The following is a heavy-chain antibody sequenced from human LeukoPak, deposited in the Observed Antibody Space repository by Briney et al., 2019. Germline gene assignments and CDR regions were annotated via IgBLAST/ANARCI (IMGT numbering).Heavy chain of an antibody. V-gene: IGHV3-30*02. CDR2: IRYDGSNK. CDR1: GFTFSSYG. Sequence: GGSLRLSCAASGFTFSSYGMHWVRQAPGKGLEWVAFIRYDGSNKYYADSVKGRFTISRDNSKNTLYLQMNSLRAEDTAVYYCANILTGYPPATDYYYYMDVWGTGTTVTVSS. J-gene: IGHJ6*03. D-gene: IGHD3-9*01. CDR3: ANILTGYPPATDYYYYMDV.